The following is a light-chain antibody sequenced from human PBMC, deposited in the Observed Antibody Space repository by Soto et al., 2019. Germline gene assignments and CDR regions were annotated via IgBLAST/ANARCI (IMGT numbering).Light chain of an antibody. CDR1: QSISDS. CDR2: EAS. V-gene: IGKV1-5*03. Sequence: DIQMTQSPSTLSASVGDRVTITCRAGQSISDSLAWYQQKPGKAPKLLIYEASNLKSGVPSRFSGSGSGTEYTLTISGLQPDDFASYYCQQYNGYWTFGQGTKVEIK. CDR3: QQYNGYWT. J-gene: IGKJ1*01.